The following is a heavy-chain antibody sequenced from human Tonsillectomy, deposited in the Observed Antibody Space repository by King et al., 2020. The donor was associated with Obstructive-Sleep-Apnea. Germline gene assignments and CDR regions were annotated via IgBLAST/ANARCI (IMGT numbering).Heavy chain of an antibody. J-gene: IGHJ4*02. Sequence: VQLVESGGGVVQPGRSLRLSCAASGFTFSSFAMHWVRQAPGKGLEWVAVISYDGSNKYYADSVKGRFTISRENSKNTLYLQRNSLRAEDTGVYYCAREEDYYDSSGYYYYFDYWGQGTLVTVSS. D-gene: IGHD3-22*01. CDR2: ISYDGSNK. CDR1: GFTFSSFA. CDR3: AREEDYYDSSGYYYYFDY. V-gene: IGHV3-30*04.